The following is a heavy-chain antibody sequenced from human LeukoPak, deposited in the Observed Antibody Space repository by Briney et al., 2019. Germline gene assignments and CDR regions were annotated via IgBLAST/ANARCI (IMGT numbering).Heavy chain of an antibody. Sequence: ASVKVSCKASGYTFTSYDINWVRQATGQGLEWMGWMNPNSGNTGYAQKFQGRVTMTRNTSISTAYMELSSLRSEDTAAYYCAREQARYSWFDPWGQGTLVTVSS. J-gene: IGHJ5*02. CDR2: MNPNSGNT. CDR3: AREQARYSWFDP. V-gene: IGHV1-8*01. CDR1: GYTFTSYD.